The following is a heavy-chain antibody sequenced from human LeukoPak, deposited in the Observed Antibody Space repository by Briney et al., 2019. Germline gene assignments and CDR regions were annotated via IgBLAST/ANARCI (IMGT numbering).Heavy chain of an antibody. V-gene: IGHV3-23*01. CDR1: GFTFSSYA. D-gene: IGHD6-13*01. J-gene: IGHJ4*02. CDR3: AKDRSRQQQLALFDY. CDR2: ISSSGGST. Sequence: GGSLRLSCAASGFTFSSYAMSWVRQAPGKGLEWVSAISSSGGSTYYADSVKGRFTISRDNSKNTLYLQMNSLRAEDTAVYYCAKDRSRQQQLALFDYWGQGTLVTVSS.